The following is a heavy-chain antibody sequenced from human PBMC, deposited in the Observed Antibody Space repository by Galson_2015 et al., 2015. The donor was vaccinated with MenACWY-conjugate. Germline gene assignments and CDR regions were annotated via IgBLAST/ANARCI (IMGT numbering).Heavy chain of an antibody. CDR2: ISAYNGNT. D-gene: IGHD6-19*01. J-gene: IGHJ6*02. CDR3: ARDPTTGGGVAGYYYYYYGMDV. CDR1: GYTFTSYG. Sequence: SVKVSCKASGYTFTSYGISWVRQAPGQGLEWMGWISAYNGNTNYAQKLQGRVTMTTDTSTSTAYMELRSLRSDDTAVYYCARDPTTGGGVAGYYYYYYGMDVWGQGTTVTVSS. V-gene: IGHV1-18*01.